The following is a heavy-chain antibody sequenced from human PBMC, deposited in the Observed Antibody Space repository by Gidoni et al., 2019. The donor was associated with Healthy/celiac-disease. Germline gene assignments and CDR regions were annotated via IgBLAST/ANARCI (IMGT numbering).Heavy chain of an antibody. CDR1: GYPFTGYY. CDR2: INPNSGGT. V-gene: IGHV1-2*02. CDR3: ARNSYGNKVHNWFDP. J-gene: IGHJ5*02. Sequence: QVQLVQSGAAVKKPGASVKVSCKASGYPFTGYYMHWVRQAPGQGLEWMGWINPNSGGTNYAQKFQGRVTMTRDTSISTAYMELSRLRSDDTAVYYCARNSYGNKVHNWFDPWGQGTLVTVSS. D-gene: IGHD5-18*01.